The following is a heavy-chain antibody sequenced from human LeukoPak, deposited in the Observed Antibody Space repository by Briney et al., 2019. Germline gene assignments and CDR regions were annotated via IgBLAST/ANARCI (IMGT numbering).Heavy chain of an antibody. V-gene: IGHV4-39*07. D-gene: IGHD2-15*01. CDR1: GGSISSSSYY. Sequence: PSETLSLTCTVSGGSISSSSYYWGWIRQPPGKGLEWIGSIYYSGSTYYNPSLKSRVTMSADTSKNQFSLKLSSVTAADTAVYYCARTAATSFFLGLSYDYWGQGTLVTVSS. J-gene: IGHJ4*02. CDR2: IYYSGST. CDR3: ARTAATSFFLGLSYDY.